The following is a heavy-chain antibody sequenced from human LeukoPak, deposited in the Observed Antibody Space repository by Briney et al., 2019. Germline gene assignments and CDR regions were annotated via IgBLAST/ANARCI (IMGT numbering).Heavy chain of an antibody. CDR1: GGSISSYY. V-gene: IGHV4-59*01. D-gene: IGHD6-19*01. CDR2: IYYSGST. J-gene: IGHJ3*02. Sequence: SETLSLTCTVSGGSISSYYWSWIRQPPGKGLEWIGYIYYSGSTNYNPSLKSRVTISVDTSKNQFSLKLSSVTAADTAVYYCARDSPPPNGAVADHDAFDIWGQGTMVTVSS. CDR3: ARDSPPPNGAVADHDAFDI.